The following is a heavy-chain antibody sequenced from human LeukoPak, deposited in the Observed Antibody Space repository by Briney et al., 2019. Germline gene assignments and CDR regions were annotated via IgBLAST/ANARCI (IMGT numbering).Heavy chain of an antibody. V-gene: IGHV3-30-3*01. CDR2: ISYDGSNK. CDR3: ARDGEGTMDY. CDR1: GFTFSSYA. Sequence: QPGRSLRLSCAASGFTFSSYAMHWVRQAPGKGLEWVAVISYDGSNKYYADSVKGRSTISRDNSKNTLYLQMNSLRAEDTAVYYCARDGEGTMDYWGQGTLVTVSS. D-gene: IGHD3-10*01. J-gene: IGHJ4*02.